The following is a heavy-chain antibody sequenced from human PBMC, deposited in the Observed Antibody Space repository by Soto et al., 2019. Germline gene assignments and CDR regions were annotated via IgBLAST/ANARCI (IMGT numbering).Heavy chain of an antibody. CDR1: GFTFSNAW. D-gene: IGHD3-16*01. V-gene: IGHV3-15*01. CDR2: IKSKTDGGTT. J-gene: IGHJ4*02. Sequence: GGSLRLSCAASGFTFSNAWMSWVRQAPGKGLEWVGRIKSKTDGGTTDYAAPVKGRFTISRDDSKNTLYLQMNSLKTEDTAVYYCTTRGFYVLAPDPDYFDYWGQGTLVTVSS. CDR3: TTRGFYVLAPDPDYFDY.